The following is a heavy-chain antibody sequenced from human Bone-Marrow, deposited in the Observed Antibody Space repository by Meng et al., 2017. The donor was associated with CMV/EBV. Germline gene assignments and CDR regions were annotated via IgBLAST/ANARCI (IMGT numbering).Heavy chain of an antibody. CDR2: MNPNSGNT. J-gene: IGHJ4*02. CDR1: GYTFTSYD. CDR3: ATGVADFEY. D-gene: IGHD6-19*01. Sequence: QVQLVQSGAEVKKPGASVNVSCKASGYTFTSYDINSVRQAAGQGLEWMGWMNPNSGNTDYAQKFQGRVTMTRNISKSTAYMDLSSLRSEDTAVYYCATGVADFEYWGQGTLVTVSS. V-gene: IGHV1-8*01.